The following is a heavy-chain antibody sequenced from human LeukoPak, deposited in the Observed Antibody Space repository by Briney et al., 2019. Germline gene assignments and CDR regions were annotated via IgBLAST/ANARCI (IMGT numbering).Heavy chain of an antibody. CDR2: ISSRSSYI. V-gene: IGHV3-21*01. CDR1: GFTFSSYS. D-gene: IGHD6-25*01. CDR3: AVDPRERRDY. J-gene: IGHJ4*02. Sequence: KPGGSLRLSCAASGFTFSSYSMNWVRQAPGKGLEWVSSISSRSSYIYQADSTKGRFTISRDNAKNSLYLQMNNLRAEDTAIYYCAVDPRERRDYWGQGTLVTVSS.